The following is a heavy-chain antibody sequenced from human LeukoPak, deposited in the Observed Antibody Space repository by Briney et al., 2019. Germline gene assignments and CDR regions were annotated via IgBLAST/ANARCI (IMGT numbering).Heavy chain of an antibody. CDR1: GYIFSDYY. D-gene: IGHD6-13*01. Sequence: ASVKVSCKSSGYIFSDYYMHWVRQAPGQGLEWLGWINPKSGAADYAQQFRGRVTMTRDTSINTDYMEMKRVTSDDTAVYYCARGAEAETSPLDFWGQGTLVIVS. CDR2: INPKSGAA. V-gene: IGHV1-2*02. J-gene: IGHJ4*02. CDR3: ARGAEAETSPLDF.